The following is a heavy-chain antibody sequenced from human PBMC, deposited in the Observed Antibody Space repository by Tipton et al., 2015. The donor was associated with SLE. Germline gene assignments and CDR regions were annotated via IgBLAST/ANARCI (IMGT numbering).Heavy chain of an antibody. J-gene: IGHJ5*02. Sequence: TLSLTCTISGGAISSHYWSWIRQPPGKGLEWIGYIHTSGSTNYNPSLKSRVTISVDTSKNQFSLKLSSVTAADTAVYYCASGAYGSGSNYFGGWFDPWGQGTLVTVSS. CDR3: ASGAYGSGSNYFGGWFDP. CDR2: IHTSGST. D-gene: IGHD3-10*01. V-gene: IGHV4-4*08. CDR1: GGAISSHY.